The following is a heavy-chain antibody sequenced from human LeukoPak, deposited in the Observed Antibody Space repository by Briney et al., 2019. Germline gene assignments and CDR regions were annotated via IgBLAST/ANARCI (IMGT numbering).Heavy chain of an antibody. J-gene: IGHJ4*02. D-gene: IGHD6-6*01. CDR2: ISSSSSTI. Sequence: PGGSLRPSCAASGFTFSTYSMNWVRQAPGKGLEWVSYISSSSSTISYADSVKGRFTISRDNAKNSLYLQMNSLRDEDTAVYYCARAIAARRFADYWGQGTLVTVSS. CDR3: ARAIAARRFADY. CDR1: GFTFSTYS. V-gene: IGHV3-48*02.